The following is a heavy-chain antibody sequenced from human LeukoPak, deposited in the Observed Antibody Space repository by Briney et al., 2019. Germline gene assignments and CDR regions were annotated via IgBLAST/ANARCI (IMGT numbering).Heavy chain of an antibody. CDR1: GLPFSDYS. V-gene: IGHV3-48*01. CDR2: ISSTGNPR. J-gene: IGHJ4*02. Sequence: GGSLTLSCTASGLPFSDYSTNWVRHAPGKGLEWVSYISSTGNPRHQAEPVEGRFTISRDNAKNSLYLQMNSLRAEDTAVYYCAKMYGGTYIGNWGQGTLVTVSA. CDR3: AKMYGGTYIGN. D-gene: IGHD1-26*01.